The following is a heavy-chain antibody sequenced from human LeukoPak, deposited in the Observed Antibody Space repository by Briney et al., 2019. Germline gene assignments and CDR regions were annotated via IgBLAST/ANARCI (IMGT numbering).Heavy chain of an antibody. CDR2: IKRKTDGGTT. CDR3: TTGNWGPY. CDR1: GFTFSDAW. J-gene: IGHJ4*02. Sequence: KSGGSLRLSCAASGFTFSDAWMNWVRQAPGKGLEWVGRIKRKTDGGTTDYAAPVKGRFTISRDDSKNTLYLQMNSLKTEDTAVYYCTTGNWGPYWGQGTLVTVSS. D-gene: IGHD7-27*01. V-gene: IGHV3-15*07.